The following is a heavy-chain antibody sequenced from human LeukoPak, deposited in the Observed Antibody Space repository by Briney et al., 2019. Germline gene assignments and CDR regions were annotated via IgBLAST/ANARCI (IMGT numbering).Heavy chain of an antibody. CDR3: ARRAGAYSHPYDY. CDR2: ISYDGSNK. CDR1: GFTFSSYG. V-gene: IGHV3-30*03. Sequence: GGSLRLSCAASGFTFSSYGMHWVRQAPGKGLEWVAVISYDGSNKYHADSVKGRFTISRDNSKNTLYLQMNSLRAEDTAVYYCARRAGAYSHPYDYWGQGTLVTVSS. D-gene: IGHD4/OR15-4a*01. J-gene: IGHJ4*02.